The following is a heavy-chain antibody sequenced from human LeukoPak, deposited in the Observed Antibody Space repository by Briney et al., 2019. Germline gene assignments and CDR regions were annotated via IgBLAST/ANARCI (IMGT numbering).Heavy chain of an antibody. J-gene: IGHJ1*01. CDR2: ISSSSKTI. V-gene: IGHV3-48*01. Sequence: PGGSLRLSCAASGFTFSSYSMNWVRQAPGTGLEWVSHISSSSKTIYYADSVMGRFTISRDNAKNSLYLQMNSLRAEDTAVYYCAKVPNPYYDFWSGYPEYFQHWGQGTLVTVSS. CDR3: AKVPNPYYDFWSGYPEYFQH. CDR1: GFTFSSYS. D-gene: IGHD3-3*01.